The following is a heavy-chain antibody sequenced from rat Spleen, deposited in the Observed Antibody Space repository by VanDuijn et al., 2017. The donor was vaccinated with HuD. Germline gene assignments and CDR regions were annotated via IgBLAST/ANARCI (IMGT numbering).Heavy chain of an antibody. CDR2: ISIGGYNT. CDR3: AGQYYGYTD. CDR1: GFTFSDYA. Sequence: EVQLVESGGGLVQPGRSLKLSCAASGFTFSDYAMAWVRQAPKKGLEWVATISIGGYNTYYRDSVKGRFSISRDDAKSTLYLQMDSLRSEDTATYFCAGQYYGYTDWGQGTLVTVSS. J-gene: IGHJ3*01. V-gene: IGHV5S23*01. D-gene: IGHD1-6*01.